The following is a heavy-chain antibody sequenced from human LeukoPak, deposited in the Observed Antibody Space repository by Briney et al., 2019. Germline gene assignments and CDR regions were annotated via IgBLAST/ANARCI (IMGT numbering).Heavy chain of an antibody. CDR2: ISSSKNYI. CDR1: GFTFSSYS. Sequence: GGSLRPSCAASGFTFSSYSMNWVRQAPGKGLEWVSSISSSKNYIYYADSVKGRFTISRDNAKNSLYLQMNSLRAEDTAVYYCARDMSSGWYSNFDYWGQGTLVTVSS. J-gene: IGHJ4*02. V-gene: IGHV3-21*01. D-gene: IGHD6-19*01. CDR3: ARDMSSGWYSNFDY.